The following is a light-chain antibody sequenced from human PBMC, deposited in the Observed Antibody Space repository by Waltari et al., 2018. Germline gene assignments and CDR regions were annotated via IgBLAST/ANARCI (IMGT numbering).Light chain of an antibody. CDR2: GAS. CDR1: QSVRSN. J-gene: IGKJ3*01. Sequence: EIVMTQSPATLSVSPGERATLSCRASQSVRSNLAWYQQKPGQAPRLLIYGASTRATGIPAGFSGSGSGTDFTLTISSLQSEDFAVYYCQQYNNWPPVFTFGPGTKVDIK. CDR3: QQYNNWPPVFT. V-gene: IGKV3-15*01.